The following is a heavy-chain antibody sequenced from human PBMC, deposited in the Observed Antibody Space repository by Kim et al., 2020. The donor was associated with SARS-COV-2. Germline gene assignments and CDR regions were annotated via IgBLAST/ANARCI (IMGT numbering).Heavy chain of an antibody. CDR1: GYTFTGYY. V-gene: IGHV1-2*04. CDR2: INPNSGGT. CDR3: ARDLTTTVTTADYYYGMDV. J-gene: IGHJ6*02. D-gene: IGHD4-17*01. Sequence: ASVKVSCKASGYTFTGYYMHWVRQAPGQGLEWMGWINPNSGGTNYAQKFQGWVTMTRDTSISTAYMELSRLRSDDTAVYYCARDLTTTVTTADYYYGMDVWGQGTTVTVSS.